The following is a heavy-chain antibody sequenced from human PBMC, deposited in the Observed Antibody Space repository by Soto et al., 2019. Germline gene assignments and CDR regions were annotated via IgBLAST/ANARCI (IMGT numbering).Heavy chain of an antibody. D-gene: IGHD3-10*01. CDR3: AKRGVDTFGLSY. CDR2: INTDGSST. J-gene: IGHJ4*02. Sequence: EVQLVESGGGLVQPGGSLRLSCAVSGFTFSSFWMHWVRPAPGAGLVWVSRINTDGSSTSYADSVKGRFTISRDNAKNTLYLQMNSLRVEDTAMYYCAKRGVDTFGLSYWGQGTLVTVSS. CDR1: GFTFSSFW. V-gene: IGHV3-74*01.